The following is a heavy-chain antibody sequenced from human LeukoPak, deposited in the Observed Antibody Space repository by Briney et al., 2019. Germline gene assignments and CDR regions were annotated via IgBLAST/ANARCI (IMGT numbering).Heavy chain of an antibody. CDR1: GFTFSSYW. Sequence: TGGSLRLSCAASGFTFSSYWMSWARQAPGQGLEWVANIKQDGSEKYYVDSVKGRFTISRDNAKNSLFLQMNSLRAEDTAVYYCARDGGYCSSTSCYFNYYYGMDVWGQGTTVTVSS. CDR2: IKQDGSEK. CDR3: ARDGGYCSSTSCYFNYYYGMDV. D-gene: IGHD2-2*03. V-gene: IGHV3-7*01. J-gene: IGHJ6*01.